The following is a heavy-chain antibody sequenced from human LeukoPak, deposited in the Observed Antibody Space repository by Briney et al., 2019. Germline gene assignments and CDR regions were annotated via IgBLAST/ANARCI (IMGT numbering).Heavy chain of an antibody. CDR1: GFTFGDYA. V-gene: IGHV3-49*04. J-gene: IGHJ4*02. D-gene: IGHD6-13*01. Sequence: GGSLRLSCTASGFTFGDYAMSWVRQAPGKGLEWVGFIRSKAYGGTTEYAASVKGRFTISRDDSKSIAYLQMNSLKTEDTAVYYCTRGSTRARIAAAGTVRWGQGTLVTVSS. CDR3: TRGSTRARIAAAGTVR. CDR2: IRSKAYGGTT.